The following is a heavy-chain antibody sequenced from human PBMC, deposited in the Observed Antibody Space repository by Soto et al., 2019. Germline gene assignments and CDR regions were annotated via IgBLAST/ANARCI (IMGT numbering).Heavy chain of an antibody. Sequence: GASVKVSCKASGGTFSSYTISWVRQAPGQGLEWMGRIIPILGIANYAQKFQGRVTITADKSTSTAYMELSSLRSEDTAVYYCASQYDYGDLDFDYWGQGTLVTVSS. J-gene: IGHJ4*02. CDR3: ASQYDYGDLDFDY. CDR2: IIPILGIA. D-gene: IGHD4-17*01. CDR1: GGTFSSYT. V-gene: IGHV1-69*02.